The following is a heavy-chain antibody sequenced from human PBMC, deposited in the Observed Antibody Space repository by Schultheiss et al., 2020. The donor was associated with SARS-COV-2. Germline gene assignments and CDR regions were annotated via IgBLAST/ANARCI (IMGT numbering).Heavy chain of an antibody. CDR1: GDSLRNTDYY. CDR2: LSLGGGS. CDR3: AGPRRDNYWYFDL. V-gene: IGHV4-61*08. J-gene: IGHJ2*01. Sequence: SETLSLTCTVSGDSLRNTDYYWSWIRQPPGQGLEWIGELSLGGGSRYNSALKSRVTISVDTSKNQFSLNLNSVTAADTAVYYCAGPRRDNYWYFDLWGRGTLVTVSS.